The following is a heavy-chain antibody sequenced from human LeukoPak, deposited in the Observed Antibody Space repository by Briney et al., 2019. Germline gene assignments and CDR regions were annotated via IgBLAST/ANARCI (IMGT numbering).Heavy chain of an antibody. Sequence: ASVKVSCKASGHTFTNYGISWVRQAPGQGLEWMGWISAYSGNTNYAQNLQGRVTMTTDTSTNTAYMDLRSLRSDDTAVYYCARADILTSYYMLDYWGQGTLVAVSS. J-gene: IGHJ4*02. D-gene: IGHD3-9*01. V-gene: IGHV1-18*01. CDR1: GHTFTNYG. CDR3: ARADILTSYYMLDY. CDR2: ISAYSGNT.